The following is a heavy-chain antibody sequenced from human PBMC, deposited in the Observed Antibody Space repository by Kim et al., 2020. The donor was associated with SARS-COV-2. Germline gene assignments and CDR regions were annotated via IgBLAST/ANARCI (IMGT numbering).Heavy chain of an antibody. D-gene: IGHD3-3*01. Sequence: QKFQGRVTMTRDTSTSTVYMELSSLRSEDTAVYYCARDADDFWSGYYFDYWGQGTLVTVSS. J-gene: IGHJ4*02. V-gene: IGHV1-46*01. CDR3: ARDADDFWSGYYFDY.